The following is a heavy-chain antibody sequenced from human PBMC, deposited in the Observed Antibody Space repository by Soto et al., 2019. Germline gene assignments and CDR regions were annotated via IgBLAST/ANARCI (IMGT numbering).Heavy chain of an antibody. V-gene: IGHV4-31*03. D-gene: IGHD5-12*01. J-gene: IGHJ4*02. CDR2: IYYSGST. CDR3: ARDTQRGYSGYFDS. Sequence: QVQLQESGPGLVKPSQTLSLSCTVSGGSLTSGGYYWSGIRQHPGKGLEWMGFIYYSGSTYYNPSLKSRVTISVDTSQNQFSLKLSSVTAADTAVYYCARDTQRGYSGYFDSWGQGTLVTVSS. CDR1: GGSLTSGGYY.